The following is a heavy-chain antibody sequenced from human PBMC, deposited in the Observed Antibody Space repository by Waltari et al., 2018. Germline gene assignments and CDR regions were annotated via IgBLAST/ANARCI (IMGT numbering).Heavy chain of an antibody. D-gene: IGHD6-19*01. CDR3: ARDSGWPNYYMDV. J-gene: IGHJ6*03. Sequence: EVQLVETGGGLIQQGGSLRLSCAASGFTVSSHYMSWVRPAPGKGLEWVSVIYSGGSTYYADSVKGRFTISRDNSKNTLYLQMNSLRAEDTAVYYCARDSGWPNYYMDVWGKGTTVTVSS. V-gene: IGHV3-53*02. CDR1: GFTVSSHY. CDR2: IYSGGST.